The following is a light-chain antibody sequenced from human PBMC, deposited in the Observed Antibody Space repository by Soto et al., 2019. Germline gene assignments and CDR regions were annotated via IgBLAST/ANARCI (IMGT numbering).Light chain of an antibody. J-gene: IGLJ1*01. CDR3: SSYTISSTYV. CDR1: NSDVGSYNR. CDR2: DVN. Sequence: QSAPPQPPSLSGAPGQAGALIFPGNNSDVGSYNRVSWYQQPPGTAPKLMIYDVNNRPSGVPDRFSGSKSGNTASLTISGLQAEDEADYYCSSYTISSTYVFGTGTKVTVL. V-gene: IGLV2-18*02.